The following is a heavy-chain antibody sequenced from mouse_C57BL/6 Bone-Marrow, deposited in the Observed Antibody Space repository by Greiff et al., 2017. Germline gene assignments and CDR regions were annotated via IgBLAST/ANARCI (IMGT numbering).Heavy chain of an antibody. CDR3: AREGDYDGFYAMDY. CDR2: INPNNGGT. D-gene: IGHD2-4*01. Sequence: EVQLQQSGPELVKPGASVKISCKASGYTFTDYYMNWVKQSHGKSLEWIGDINPNNGGTSYNQKFKGKATLTVDKSSSTAYMGLRSLTSEDSAVYYCAREGDYDGFYAMDYWGQGTSVTVSS. CDR1: GYTFTDYY. J-gene: IGHJ4*01. V-gene: IGHV1-26*01.